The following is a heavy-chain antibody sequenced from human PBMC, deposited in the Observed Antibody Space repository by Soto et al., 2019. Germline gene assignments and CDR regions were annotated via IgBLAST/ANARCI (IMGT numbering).Heavy chain of an antibody. CDR1: GFTFSSYG. J-gene: IGHJ6*02. CDR2: ISYDGSNK. Sequence: QVQLVESGGGVVQPGRSLRLSCAASGFTFSSYGMHWVRQAPGNGLEWVAVISYDGSNKYYADSVKGRFTISRDNSKNTLYLQMKSLRAEDTAVYYCAKEGRHSGSGSYSVGENYYGMDVWGQGTTVTVSS. D-gene: IGHD3-10*01. CDR3: AKEGRHSGSGSYSVGENYYGMDV. V-gene: IGHV3-30*18.